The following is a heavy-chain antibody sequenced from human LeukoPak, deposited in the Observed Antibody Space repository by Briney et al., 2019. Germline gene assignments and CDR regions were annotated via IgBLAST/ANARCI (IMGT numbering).Heavy chain of an antibody. Sequence: PGGSLRLSCAASGFTFSSYAMSWVRQAPGKGLEWVSAISGSGGSTYYADSVKGRFTISRDNSKNTLYLQMNSLRAEDTAVYYCAKERTYGGSYYGDFQHWGQGNLVTVSS. J-gene: IGHJ1*01. D-gene: IGHD1-26*01. CDR3: AKERTYGGSYYGDFQH. CDR1: GFTFSSYA. V-gene: IGHV3-23*01. CDR2: ISGSGGST.